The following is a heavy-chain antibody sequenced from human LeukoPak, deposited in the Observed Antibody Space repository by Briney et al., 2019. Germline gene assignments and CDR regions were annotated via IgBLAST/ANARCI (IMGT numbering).Heavy chain of an antibody. CDR1: GYTFTSYG. Sequence: GASVKVSCKASGYTFTSYGISWVRQAPGQGLEWMGWISAYNGNTNSAQKLQGRFTMTTDTSTSTAYMELRSLRSDDTAVYYCARLNYRPIIKFFDYWGQGTLVTVSS. J-gene: IGHJ4*02. V-gene: IGHV1-18*01. CDR2: ISAYNGNT. CDR3: ARLNYRPIIKFFDY. D-gene: IGHD4-11*01.